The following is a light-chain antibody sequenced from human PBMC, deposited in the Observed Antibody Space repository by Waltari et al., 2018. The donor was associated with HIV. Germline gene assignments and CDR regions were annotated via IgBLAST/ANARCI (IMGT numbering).Light chain of an antibody. Sequence: DIVMTQSPDSLAVSLGERATINCKSSQSVLYSSDNKNYLAWYQRKPGQPPKLLIYWASTRDSGVPDRFSGSGSGTDFTLTISSLQAEDVAVYYCQQYYNTPTFGQGTKVEIK. CDR1: QSVLYSSDNKNY. J-gene: IGKJ1*01. CDR2: WAS. CDR3: QQYYNTPT. V-gene: IGKV4-1*01.